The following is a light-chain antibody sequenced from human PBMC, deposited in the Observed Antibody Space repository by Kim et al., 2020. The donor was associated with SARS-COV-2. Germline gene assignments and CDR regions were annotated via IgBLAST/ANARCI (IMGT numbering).Light chain of an antibody. Sequence: EIVLTQSPGTLSLSPGERATLSCRASQSLSTSYLAWYQLKPGQAPSLLIYGASNRATGIPNRFSGSGSGTDFTLTISRLEPEDFAMYYCQQYRSPPATFGGGTKVDIK. CDR1: QSLSTSY. J-gene: IGKJ4*01. CDR2: GAS. V-gene: IGKV3-20*01. CDR3: QQYRSPPAT.